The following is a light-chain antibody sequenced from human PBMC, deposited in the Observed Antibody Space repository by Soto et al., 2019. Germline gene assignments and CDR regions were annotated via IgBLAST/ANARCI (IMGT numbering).Light chain of an antibody. CDR3: SSYAGSNILYV. J-gene: IGLJ1*01. V-gene: IGLV2-8*01. CDR2: EVS. Sequence: QSALTQPPSASGSPGQSVTISCTGTSSDVGGYNYVSWYQQHPGKAPKLMIYEVSKRPPGVPDRFSGSKSGNTASLTVSGLQAEDEADYYCSSYAGSNILYVFGTGTKLTVL. CDR1: SSDVGGYNY.